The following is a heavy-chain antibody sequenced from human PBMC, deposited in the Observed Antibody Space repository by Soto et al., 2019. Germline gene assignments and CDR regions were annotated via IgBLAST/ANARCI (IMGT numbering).Heavy chain of an antibody. CDR2: IDPKSGDT. CDR3: ARVSVDVPE. Sequence: QLVQSGAEVKKPGASVKVSCKTSGPTFIVSYIHWVRQAPGQGLEWMGWIDPKSGDTTYEQKFLGRVTMTRETSINTADMEVNTLTSDYTALYYCARVSVDVPEWGQGTLITVSS. V-gene: IGHV1-2*02. D-gene: IGHD5-12*01. J-gene: IGHJ4*02. CDR1: GPTFIVSY.